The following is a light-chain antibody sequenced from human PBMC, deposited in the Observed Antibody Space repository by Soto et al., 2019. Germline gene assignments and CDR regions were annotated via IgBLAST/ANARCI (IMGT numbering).Light chain of an antibody. J-gene: IGKJ2*01. CDR1: QSVSSNY. CDR2: AAS. CDR3: QQYSPSPPMYS. Sequence: EIMLTQSPDTLYLSPGERATLSCRASQSVSSNYFAWYQQKPGQAPRLLIYAASSRATGVPDRFSGSGSGTDFTLTITRLEPEDFAMYYCQQYSPSPPMYSFGQGTKLEIK. V-gene: IGKV3-20*01.